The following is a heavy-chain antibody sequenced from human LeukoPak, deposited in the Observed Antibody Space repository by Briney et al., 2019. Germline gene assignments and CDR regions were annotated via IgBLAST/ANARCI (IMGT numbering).Heavy chain of an antibody. CDR1: GYTFTSYA. V-gene: IGHV7-4-1*02. D-gene: IGHD3-22*01. CDR2: INTNTGNP. CDR3: ARDLHYYDSSGSTWDY. Sequence: ASVKVSCKASGYTFTSYAMNWVRQAPGQGLEWMGWINTNTGNPTYAQGFTGRFVFSLDTSVSTAYLQISSLKAEDTAVYYCARDLHYYDSSGSTWDYWGQGTLVTVSS. J-gene: IGHJ4*02.